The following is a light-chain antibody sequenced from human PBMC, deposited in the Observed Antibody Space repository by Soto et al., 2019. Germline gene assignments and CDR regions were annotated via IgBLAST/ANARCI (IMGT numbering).Light chain of an antibody. J-gene: IGKJ1*01. CDR3: QQGYSSRWT. V-gene: IGKV1-39*01. CDR1: QNIRSY. CDR2: ATS. Sequence: DIQMTQSPSSLSASVGDRVTITCRANQNIRSYLTWYQQKPGQAPQLLIYATSSLQTGVPARFSASGSGTDFSLVISDLQPEDSATYYCQQGYSSRWTSGRGTKVEI.